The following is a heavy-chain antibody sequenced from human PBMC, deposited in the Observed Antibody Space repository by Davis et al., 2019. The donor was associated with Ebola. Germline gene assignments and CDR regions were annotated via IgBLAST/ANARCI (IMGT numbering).Heavy chain of an antibody. D-gene: IGHD1-7*01. J-gene: IGHJ6*03. V-gene: IGHV1-2*04. CDR2: INPNSGGT. CDR3: ARDGNRITGTNAYYYYYMDV. CDR1: GYTFTGYY. Sequence: ASVKVSCKASGYTFTGYYMHWVRQAPGQGLEWMGWINPNSGGTNYAQKFQGWVTMTRDTSISTAYMELSRLRSDDTAVYYCARDGNRITGTNAYYYYYMDVWGKGTTVTVSS.